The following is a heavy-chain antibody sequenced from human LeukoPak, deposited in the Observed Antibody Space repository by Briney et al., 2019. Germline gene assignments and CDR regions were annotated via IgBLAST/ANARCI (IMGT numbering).Heavy chain of an antibody. Sequence: PGGSLRLSCAASGFTFSSYEMNWVRQAPGKGLEWVSYISSSGSTIYYADSVKGRFTISRDNAKNSLYLQLNSLRAEETAVYYWARASRVGLRYFYWFSGPELYGLDLWGQGTTVTVSS. J-gene: IGHJ6*02. CDR2: ISSSGSTI. CDR1: GFTFSSYE. D-gene: IGHD3-9*01. V-gene: IGHV3-48*03. CDR3: ARASRVGLRYFYWFSGPELYGLDL.